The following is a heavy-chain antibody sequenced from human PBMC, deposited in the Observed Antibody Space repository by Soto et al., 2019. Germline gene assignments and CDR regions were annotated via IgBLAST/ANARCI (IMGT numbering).Heavy chain of an antibody. Sequence: ASVKVSCKASGYTFTSYAMHWVRQAPGQRLEWMGWINAGNGNTKYSQKFQGRVTITRDTSTSTAYMELSSLRSEDTAVYYCAREAVAGKFDYWGQGTLVTVSS. CDR2: INAGNGNT. J-gene: IGHJ4*02. D-gene: IGHD6-19*01. CDR1: GYTFTSYA. V-gene: IGHV1-3*01. CDR3: AREAVAGKFDY.